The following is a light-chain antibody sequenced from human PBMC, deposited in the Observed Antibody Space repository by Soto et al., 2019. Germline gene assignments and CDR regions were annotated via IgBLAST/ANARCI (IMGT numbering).Light chain of an antibody. V-gene: IGKV1-17*01. CDR3: LQHNTYPWT. CDR2: GAS. CDR1: QGIGYD. Sequence: DIQMTQSPSSLSASVGDSVTITCRAIQGIGYDVGWYQQIPEKAPKRLIYGASSLQCGVQSRFSGSGSGTEFTLTINSLQPEDFANYYCLQHNTYPWTFGQGTKVEIK. J-gene: IGKJ1*01.